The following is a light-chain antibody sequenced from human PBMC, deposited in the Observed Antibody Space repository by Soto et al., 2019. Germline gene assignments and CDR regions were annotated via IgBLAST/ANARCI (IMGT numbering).Light chain of an antibody. Sequence: LTKPASVSGSPGRSITISCTGTSSDVCGYNYVSGYQHHPVKAPKLIIFDVSDRPSGIANRFSGSKSGNTASLTISGLSAKGEADSSASGLAPGRIYGFGRGTKATV. CDR1: SSDVCGYNY. CDR3: SGLAPGRIYG. J-gene: IGLJ6*01. V-gene: IGLV2-14*03. CDR2: DVS.